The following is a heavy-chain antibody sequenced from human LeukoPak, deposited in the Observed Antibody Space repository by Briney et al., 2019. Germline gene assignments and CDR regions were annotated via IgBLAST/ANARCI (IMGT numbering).Heavy chain of an antibody. V-gene: IGHV1-2*02. Sequence: ASVKVSCKASGYSFTAFYIHWVRQAPGQGLEWMGWIHPRSGETNYAYKFRGRVTMTRDTSISTTYMDLGSLGSDDTAVYYCARGRQLHLGELFPFAEFFQPWGQGTLVTVFS. J-gene: IGHJ1*01. D-gene: IGHD3-16*01. CDR2: IHPRSGET. CDR3: ARGRQLHLGELFPFAEFFQP. CDR1: GYSFTAFY.